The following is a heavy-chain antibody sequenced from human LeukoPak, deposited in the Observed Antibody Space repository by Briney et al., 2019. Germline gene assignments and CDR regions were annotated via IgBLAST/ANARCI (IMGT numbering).Heavy chain of an antibody. CDR1: GFTFSDYY. Sequence: GGSLRLSCTASGFTFSDYYMTWIRQAPGKGLEWLSYISGSGSTMSYVDSVKGRFTISRDNAKNSLYLQIDSLRAEDTAMYYCAKDRQFRLHDPWGQGIPVTVSS. J-gene: IGHJ5*02. CDR3: AKDRQFRLHDP. V-gene: IGHV3-11*01. CDR2: ISGSGSTM. D-gene: IGHD3-16*01.